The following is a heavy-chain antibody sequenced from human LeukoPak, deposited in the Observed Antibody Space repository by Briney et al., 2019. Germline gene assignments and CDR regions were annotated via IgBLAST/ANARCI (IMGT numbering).Heavy chain of an antibody. CDR3: ASRRGYSSGWYDAFDI. CDR2: IYPGDSDT. J-gene: IGHJ3*02. Sequence: GESLKISCKGSGYSFTSYWIGWVRQMPGKGLEWMGIIYPGDSDTRYSPSFQGQVTISADKSISTAYLQWSSLKASDTAMYYCASRRGYSSGWYDAFDIWGQGIMVTVPS. V-gene: IGHV5-51*01. D-gene: IGHD6-19*01. CDR1: GYSFTSYW.